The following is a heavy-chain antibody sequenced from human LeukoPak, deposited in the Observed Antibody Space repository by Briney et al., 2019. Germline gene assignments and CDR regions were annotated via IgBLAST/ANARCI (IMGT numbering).Heavy chain of an antibody. J-gene: IGHJ2*01. D-gene: IGHD4-17*01. CDR3: ARDLSVTTVTTSWYFDL. CDR1: GFTVSSNY. V-gene: IGHV3-66*01. Sequence: GGSLRLSCAASGFTVSSNYMSWVRQAPGKGLEWVSVIYSGGSTYYADSVKGRFTISRDNSKNTLYLQMNSLRAEDTAVYYCARDLSVTTVTTSWYFDLWGRGTLVTVSS. CDR2: IYSGGST.